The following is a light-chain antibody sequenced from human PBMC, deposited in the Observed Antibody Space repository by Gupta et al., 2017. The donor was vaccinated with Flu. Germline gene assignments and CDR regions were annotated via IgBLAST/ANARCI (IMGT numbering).Light chain of an antibody. J-gene: IGKJ3*01. CDR3: QQYNNRPLLT. Sequence: EVVMKQSPATLSGSPGEGAILPCRASQSVRSNLAWYQQKPGQAPRRLIFGASTRATGIPARFSGSGSGTEFTLTISSLQADDSALYYCQQYNNRPLLTFGPGTKVDIK. V-gene: IGKV3-15*01. CDR1: QSVRSN. CDR2: GAS.